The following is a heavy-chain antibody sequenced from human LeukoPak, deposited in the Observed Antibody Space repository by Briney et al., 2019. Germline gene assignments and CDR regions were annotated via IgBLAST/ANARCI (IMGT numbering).Heavy chain of an antibody. Sequence: KPGGSLRLSCAASGFTFSDYYMSWLRQAPGKGLEWVSYISSSGSTIYYADSVKGRFTISRDNAKNSLYLQMNSLRAEDTAVYHCARPTSPLLSWAFDIWGQGTMVTVSS. J-gene: IGHJ3*02. V-gene: IGHV3-11*01. CDR1: GFTFSDYY. CDR3: ARPTSPLLSWAFDI. CDR2: ISSSGSTI. D-gene: IGHD3-16*01.